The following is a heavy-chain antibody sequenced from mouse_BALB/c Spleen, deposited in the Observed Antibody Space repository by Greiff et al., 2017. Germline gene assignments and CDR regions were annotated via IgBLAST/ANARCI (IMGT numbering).Heavy chain of an antibody. J-gene: IGHJ4*01. Sequence: VQLKQSGPELVKPGASVKMSCKASGYTFTSYVMHWVKQKPGQGLEWIGYINPYNDGTKYNEKFKGKATLTSDKSSSTAYMELSSLTSEDSAVYYCARLVTPYAMDYWGQGTSVTVSS. CDR2: INPYNDGT. V-gene: IGHV1-14*01. CDR1: GYTFTSYV. D-gene: IGHD2-3*01. CDR3: ARLVTPYAMDY.